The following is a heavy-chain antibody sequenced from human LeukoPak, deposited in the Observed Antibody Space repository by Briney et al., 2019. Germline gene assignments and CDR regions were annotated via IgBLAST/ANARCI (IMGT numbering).Heavy chain of an antibody. Sequence: GGSLRLSCAVSGFTFSDSWMHWVRQAPGKGLVWVSRINSDGSNTKYADSVKGRFTISRDNAKNTLYLQMNSLRGEDTAVYYCAREGMALVNFDYWGQGTLVTVSS. D-gene: IGHD4-23*01. CDR1: GFTFSDSW. J-gene: IGHJ4*02. CDR2: INSDGSNT. CDR3: AREGMALVNFDY. V-gene: IGHV3-74*01.